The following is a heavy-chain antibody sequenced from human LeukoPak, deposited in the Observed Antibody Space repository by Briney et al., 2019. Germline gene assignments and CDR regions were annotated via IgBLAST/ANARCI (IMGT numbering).Heavy chain of an antibody. V-gene: IGHV1-18*01. CDR3: AREGPYLYYLDY. J-gene: IGHJ4*02. D-gene: IGHD2-21*01. CDR1: GYTFTNYD. CDR2: ISAYNGNT. Sequence: ASVKVSCKASGYTFTNYDINWVRQAPGQGLEWMGWISAYNGNTNYAQKLQGRVTMTTETSTSTAYMELRSLRSDDTAAYYCAREGPYLYYLDYWGQGTLVTVSS.